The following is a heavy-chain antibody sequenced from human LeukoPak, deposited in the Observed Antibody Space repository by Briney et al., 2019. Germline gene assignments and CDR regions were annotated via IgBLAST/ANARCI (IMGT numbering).Heavy chain of an antibody. D-gene: IGHD4-17*01. V-gene: IGHV2-5*02. J-gene: IGHJ2*01. Sequence: SGPTLVKPTQTLTLTCTFSGFSLSTRGVGVAWIRQPPGKALEWLALIYWDDDKRYSPSLKSGLTITKDTSKNQVVLTMTNVGPVDTATYFCAHIHRIYGDYDRYFDVWGRGTLVTVSS. CDR1: GFSLSTRGVG. CDR2: IYWDDDK. CDR3: AHIHRIYGDYDRYFDV.